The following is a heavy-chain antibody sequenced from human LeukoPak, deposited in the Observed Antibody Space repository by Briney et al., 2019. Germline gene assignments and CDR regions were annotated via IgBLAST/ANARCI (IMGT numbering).Heavy chain of an antibody. CDR1: GGTFSSYA. J-gene: IGHJ5*02. V-gene: IGHV1-69*01. D-gene: IGHD1-26*01. CDR2: IIPILGTA. Sequence: SVKVSCKASGGTFSSYAISWVRQAPGQGLEWMGGIIPILGTANYAQKFQGRVTITADESTSTAYMELSSLRSEDTAVYYCARVRGEWELPRGGWFDPWGQGTLVTDSS. CDR3: ARVRGEWELPRGGWFDP.